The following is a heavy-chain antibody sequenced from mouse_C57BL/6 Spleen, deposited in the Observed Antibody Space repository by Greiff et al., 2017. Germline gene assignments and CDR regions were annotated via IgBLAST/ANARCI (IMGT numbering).Heavy chain of an antibody. Sequence: VQLQQPGAELVKPGASVKLSCKASGYTFTSYWMQWVKQRPGQGLEWIGEIDPSDSYTNYNQKFKGKATLTVDTSSSTAYMQLSSLRSADSEVYYCARRSYGYDQDYWGQGTTLTVSS. CDR3: ARRSYGYDQDY. D-gene: IGHD2-2*01. V-gene: IGHV1-50*01. CDR1: GYTFTSYW. J-gene: IGHJ2*01. CDR2: IDPSDSYT.